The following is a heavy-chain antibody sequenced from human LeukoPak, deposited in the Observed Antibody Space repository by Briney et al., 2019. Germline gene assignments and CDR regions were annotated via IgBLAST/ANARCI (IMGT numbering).Heavy chain of an antibody. J-gene: IGHJ4*02. V-gene: IGHV4-34*01. CDR1: GGSFSGYY. D-gene: IGHD3-10*01. CDR2: IDHGGSA. CDR3: ARGPYYYGSGNSYNRFNVVY. Sequence: SETLSLTCAVYGGSFSGYYWTWIRQPPGKGLEWIGEIDHGGSANYNPSLKSRVTISIDTSKTQFSLKLNSVTAADTAVYYCARGPYYYGSGNSYNRFNVVYWGQGTLVTVSS.